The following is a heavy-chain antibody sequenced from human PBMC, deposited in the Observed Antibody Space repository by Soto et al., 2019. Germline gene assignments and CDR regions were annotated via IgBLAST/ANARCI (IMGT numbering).Heavy chain of an antibody. CDR3: ARGVRPRGYSYGNYGMDV. CDR1: GYTFTGYY. J-gene: IGHJ6*02. D-gene: IGHD5-18*01. V-gene: IGHV1-2*02. CDR2: INPNSGGT. Sequence: ASVKVSCKASGYTFTGYYMHWVRQAPGQGLEWMGWINPNSGGTNYAQKFQGRVTMTGDTSISTAYMELSRLRSDDTAVYYCARGVRPRGYSYGNYGMDVWGQGTTVTVSS.